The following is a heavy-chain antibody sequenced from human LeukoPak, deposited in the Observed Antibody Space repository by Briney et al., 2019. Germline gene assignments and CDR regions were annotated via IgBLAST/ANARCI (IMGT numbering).Heavy chain of an antibody. V-gene: IGHV5-51*01. CDR2: IYPGDSDT. D-gene: IGHD1-26*01. J-gene: IGHJ4*02. CDR1: GYIFTNYW. CDR3: ARRSGNFQADYNFDY. Sequence: GKSLQISCKGSGYIFTNYWIAWVRQMPGKGLEWMGIIYPGDSDTRYSPSFQGQVTISADKSISTAYLQWSSLKASDTAMYYCARRSGNFQADYNFDYWGQGTLVTVSS.